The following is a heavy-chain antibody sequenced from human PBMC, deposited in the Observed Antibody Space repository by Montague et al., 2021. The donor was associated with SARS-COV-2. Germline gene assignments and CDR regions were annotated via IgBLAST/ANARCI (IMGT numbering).Heavy chain of an antibody. Sequence: PALVKPTQTLTLTCTFSGFSLSTSGMCVSWIRQPPGKALEWLAXXXWXXXKYXSTSLKTRLSISKDTSKNQVVLTMTNMDPVDTATYYCARIFDSSWPTFDCWGQGTLVTVSS. J-gene: IGHJ4*02. CDR1: GFSLSTSGMC. CDR2: XXWXXXK. CDR3: ARIFDSSWPTFDC. V-gene: IGHV2-70*01. D-gene: IGHD6-13*01.